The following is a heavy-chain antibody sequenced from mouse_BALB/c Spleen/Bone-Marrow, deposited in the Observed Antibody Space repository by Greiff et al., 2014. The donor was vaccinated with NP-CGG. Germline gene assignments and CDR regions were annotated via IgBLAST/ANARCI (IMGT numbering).Heavy chain of an antibody. J-gene: IGHJ4*01. D-gene: IGHD2-1*01. CDR3: ARGGNYRCAMDY. CDR2: INPSNGRT. V-gene: IGHV1S81*02. CDR1: GFTFTSYW. Sequence: QVQLQQPGDELVKPGASVKLSCMASGFTFTSYWIHWVKQRPGQGPEWIGEINPSNGRTNYNEKFKRKATLTEDKSSSTAYMQLSGLTSEESAVCCCARGGNYRCAMDYWGQGTSVTVSS.